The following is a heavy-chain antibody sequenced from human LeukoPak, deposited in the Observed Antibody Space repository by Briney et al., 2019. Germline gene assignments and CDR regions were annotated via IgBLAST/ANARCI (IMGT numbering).Heavy chain of an antibody. CDR1: GFTFSNYG. V-gene: IGHV3-30*02. J-gene: IGHJ4*02. D-gene: IGHD2-8*01. Sequence: GGSLRLSCAASGFTFSNYGMHWVRQDPGKGLQWLAFIWYDGSSRYYADSVNGRFTISRDNSENTLFLQMSSLRTEDTAVYYCAKDPLGFCTRATCRYLDSWGQGTLVTVSS. CDR3: AKDPLGFCTRATCRYLDS. CDR2: IWYDGSSR.